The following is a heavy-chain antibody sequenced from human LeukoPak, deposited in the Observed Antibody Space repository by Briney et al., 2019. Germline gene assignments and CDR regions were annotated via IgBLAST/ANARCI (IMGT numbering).Heavy chain of an antibody. J-gene: IGHJ4*02. V-gene: IGHV1-18*01. CDR1: GYTFASYG. CDR2: ISAYNGNT. D-gene: IGHD2-15*01. Sequence: ASVKVSCKASGYTFASYGVTWVRQAPGQGLEWMGWISAYNGNTNYAQKLQGRLTMTTDTSTSTAYMELRSLRSDDTAVYYCARQVGSTVALPDYWGQGTLVTVSS. CDR3: ARQVGSTVALPDY.